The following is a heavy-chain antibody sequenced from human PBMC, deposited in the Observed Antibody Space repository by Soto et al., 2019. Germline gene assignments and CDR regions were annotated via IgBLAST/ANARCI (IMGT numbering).Heavy chain of an antibody. CDR2: IYYSGST. Sequence: PSETLSLTCTVSGGSISSYYWSWIRQPPGKGLEWIGYIYYSGSTNYNPSLKSRVTISVDTSKNQFSLKLSSVTAADTAVYYCASGIAAAGPNDAFDIWGQGTMVTVSS. V-gene: IGHV4-59*01. J-gene: IGHJ3*02. D-gene: IGHD6-13*01. CDR3: ASGIAAAGPNDAFDI. CDR1: GGSISSYY.